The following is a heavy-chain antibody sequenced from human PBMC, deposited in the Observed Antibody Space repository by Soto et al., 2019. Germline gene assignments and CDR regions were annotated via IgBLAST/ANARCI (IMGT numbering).Heavy chain of an antibody. D-gene: IGHD2-15*01. CDR1: GFTFSSYS. CDR3: AREPPQGVVAATYNWFDP. Sequence: GGSLRLSCAASGFTFSSYSMNWVRQAPGKGLEWVSYISSSSSTIYYADSVKGRFTIPRDNAKNSLYLQMNSLRDEDTAVYYCAREPPQGVVAATYNWFDPWGQGTLVTVSS. CDR2: ISSSSSTI. J-gene: IGHJ5*02. V-gene: IGHV3-48*02.